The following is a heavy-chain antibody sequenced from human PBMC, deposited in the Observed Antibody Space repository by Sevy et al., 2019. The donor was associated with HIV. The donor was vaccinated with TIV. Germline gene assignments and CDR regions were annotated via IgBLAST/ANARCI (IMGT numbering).Heavy chain of an antibody. CDR1: GFTFSNYN. CDR3: ARGGFPITGSTRPHDAFDI. J-gene: IGHJ3*02. CDR2: ISSSSSTI. V-gene: IGHV3-48*02. D-gene: IGHD1-20*01. Sequence: GGSLRLSCAASGFTFSNYNMNWVRQAPGKGLEWVSYISSSSSTIYYADSVKGRFTISRDNAKNSLYLQINSLKDADTAVYYCARGGFPITGSTRPHDAFDIWGQGTMVTVSS.